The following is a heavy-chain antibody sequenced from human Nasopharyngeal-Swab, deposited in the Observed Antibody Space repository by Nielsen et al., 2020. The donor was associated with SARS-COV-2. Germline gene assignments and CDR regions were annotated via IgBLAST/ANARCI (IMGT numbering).Heavy chain of an antibody. CDR1: GFTFSDYY. CDR3: ARPSIAARQNYYYGMDV. D-gene: IGHD6-6*01. CDR2: VFSGVST. Sequence: GESLKISCAASGFTFSDYYMTWVRQAPGKGLEWVSIVFSGVSTYYADSVTGRFTISRDNSKNTLYLQMNSLRAEDTAVYYCARPSIAARQNYYYGMDVWGQGTTVTVSS. J-gene: IGHJ6*02. V-gene: IGHV3-66*04.